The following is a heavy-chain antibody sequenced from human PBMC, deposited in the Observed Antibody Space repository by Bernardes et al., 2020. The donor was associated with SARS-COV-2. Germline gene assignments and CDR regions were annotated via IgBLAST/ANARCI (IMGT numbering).Heavy chain of an antibody. V-gene: IGHV3-74*01. CDR2: IKTDGTNV. Sequence: GGSLRLSCEASGFTFSDYWIHWLRQPPGEGLVWLSRIKTDGTNVYYADSVKGRFTVTRDNAKNTEYLQVNSLRLDDTAVYYCATGRDYYNGYWGQGTMVTVSS. CDR1: GFTFSDYW. J-gene: IGHJ3*01. CDR3: ATGRDYYNGY. D-gene: IGHD2-8*01.